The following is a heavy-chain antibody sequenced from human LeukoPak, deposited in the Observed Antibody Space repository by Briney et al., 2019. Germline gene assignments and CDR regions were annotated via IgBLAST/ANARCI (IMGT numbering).Heavy chain of an antibody. CDR2: ISWNSGII. CDR3: AKEQTKFGELTDAFDI. CDR1: GFTFSSYA. V-gene: IGHV3-9*01. Sequence: PGGSLRLSCAASGFTFSSYAMSWVRQAPGKGLEWVSDISWNSGIIAYADSVKGRFTISRDNAKNSLYLQMNSLRAEDTALYYCAKEQTKFGELTDAFDIWGQGTMVTVSS. D-gene: IGHD3-10*01. J-gene: IGHJ3*02.